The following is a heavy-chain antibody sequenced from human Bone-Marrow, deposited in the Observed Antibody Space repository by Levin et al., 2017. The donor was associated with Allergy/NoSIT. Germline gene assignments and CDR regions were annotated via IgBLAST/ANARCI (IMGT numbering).Heavy chain of an antibody. CDR1: GDSVSSNSAA. V-gene: IGHV6-1*01. D-gene: IGHD2-15*01. Sequence: PSETLSLTCAISGDSVSSNSAAWNWIRQSPSRGLEWLGRTYYRSKWYNDYAVSVQSRITINPDTSKNQFSLQLNSVTPEDTAVYYCARVGIVVVVTATQSGPFDYWGPGTLVTVSS. CDR3: ARVGIVVVVTATQSGPFDY. J-gene: IGHJ4*02. CDR2: TYYRSKWYN.